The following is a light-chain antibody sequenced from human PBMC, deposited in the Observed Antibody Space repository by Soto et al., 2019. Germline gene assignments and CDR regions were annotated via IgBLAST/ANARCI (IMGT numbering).Light chain of an antibody. Sequence: EIVLTQSPATLSLSPGERATLSCRASQSLSSSLAWYQQKPGQAPRLLIYDASNRASGIPARFSGSGSGTDFTLTISSLEPEDFAVYYCQQRSIWPLTFGGGTKVEIK. CDR2: DAS. V-gene: IGKV3-11*01. J-gene: IGKJ4*01. CDR3: QQRSIWPLT. CDR1: QSLSSS.